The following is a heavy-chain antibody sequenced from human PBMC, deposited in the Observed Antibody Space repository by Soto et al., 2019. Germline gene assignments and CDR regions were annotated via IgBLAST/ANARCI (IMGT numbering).Heavy chain of an antibody. J-gene: IGHJ4*02. CDR3: AKGGVLGYCTNGVCRELDY. CDR1: GFTFSSYA. V-gene: IGHV3-23*01. D-gene: IGHD2-8*01. Sequence: EVQLLESGGGLVQPGGSLRLSCAASGFTFSSYAMSWVRQAPGKGLEWVSAISGSGGSTYYADSVKGRFTISRDNSKNTLYLQMNSLRAEDTAVYYCAKGGVLGYCTNGVCRELDYWGQGTLVTVSS. CDR2: ISGSGGST.